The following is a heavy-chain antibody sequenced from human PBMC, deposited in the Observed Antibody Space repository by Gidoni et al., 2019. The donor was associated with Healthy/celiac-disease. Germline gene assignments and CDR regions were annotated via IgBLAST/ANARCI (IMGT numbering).Heavy chain of an antibody. CDR2: ISGSGGST. Sequence: EVQLVESGGGLVQPGGSLRLARAASGFTFSSYAMSWVRRAPGKWLEWVSAISGSGGSTYYADSVKGRFTISRDNSKNTLYLQMNSLRAEDTAVYYCAKAYRGSYYPWGQGTLVTVSS. D-gene: IGHD1-26*01. CDR3: AKAYRGSYYP. J-gene: IGHJ5*02. V-gene: IGHV3-23*04. CDR1: GFTFSSYA.